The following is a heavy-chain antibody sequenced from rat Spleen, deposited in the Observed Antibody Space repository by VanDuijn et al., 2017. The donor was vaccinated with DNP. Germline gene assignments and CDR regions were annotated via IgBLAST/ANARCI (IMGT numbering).Heavy chain of an antibody. CDR2: ISYDGGTT. D-gene: IGHD1-1*01. V-gene: IGHV5-20*01. J-gene: IGHJ2*01. Sequence: EVQLVESGGGLVQPGRSMKLSCAASGFTFSNYGMAWVRQAPKKGLEWVAYISYDGGTTYYREPVMGRFTISRDDAKSTLYLQMDSLRSEDTATYYCTTTVVWGQGVMVTVSS. CDR3: TTTVV. CDR1: GFTFSNYG.